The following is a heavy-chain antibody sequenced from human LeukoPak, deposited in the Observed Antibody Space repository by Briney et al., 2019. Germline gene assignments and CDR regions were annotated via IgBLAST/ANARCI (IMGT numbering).Heavy chain of an antibody. V-gene: IGHV3-7*01. CDR2: INQDETEN. D-gene: IGHD1-26*01. CDR1: GFTFTKYW. J-gene: IGHJ5*02. Sequence: GGSLRLSCAVSGFTFTKYWMTWVRQAPGKGLEWVANINQDETENFYVDSVVGRFTISRDNGNNFLYLQMNSLRAEDTAVYYCAKSGGFFDTWGQGTLVTVSS. CDR3: AKSGGFFDT.